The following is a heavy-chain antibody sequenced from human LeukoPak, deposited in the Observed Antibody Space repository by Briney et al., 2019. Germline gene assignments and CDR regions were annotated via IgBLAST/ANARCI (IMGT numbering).Heavy chain of an antibody. CDR3: ASSRAAAGTRLAYFDY. Sequence: PGGSLRLSCAASGFTFSSYNMNWVRQAPGKGLEWGSTISSSSSYIYYADSVKGRFTISRDNAKNSLYLQMNSLRVEDTAVYYCASSRAAAGTRLAYFDYWGQGTLVTASS. CDR2: ISSSSSYI. V-gene: IGHV3-21*01. CDR1: GFTFSSYN. D-gene: IGHD6-13*01. J-gene: IGHJ4*02.